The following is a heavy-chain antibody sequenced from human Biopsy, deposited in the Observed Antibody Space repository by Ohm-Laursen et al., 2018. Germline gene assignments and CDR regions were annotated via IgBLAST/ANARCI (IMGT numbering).Heavy chain of an antibody. D-gene: IGHD3-10*01. V-gene: IGHV4-39*01. J-gene: IGHJ4*02. CDR2: IYHTGIT. CDR1: DGSISNIINY. CDR3: ARHSFGSGRDF. Sequence: TLSLTCTVTDGSISNIINYWGWIRQPLGKGLEWLGSIYHTGITDYNPSLKSRVPITVDKSNNHFSLNLSSLTAADTAVYYCARHSFGSGRDFWGQGTLVTVSS.